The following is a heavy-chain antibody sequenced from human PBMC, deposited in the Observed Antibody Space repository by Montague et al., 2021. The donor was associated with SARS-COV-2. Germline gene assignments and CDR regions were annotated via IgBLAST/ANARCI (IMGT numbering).Heavy chain of an antibody. Sequence: SLRLSCVASGFTFNNYAMNWVRQAPGKGLEWVSVIASGGRSTFYADSXKGRFTISRDNSKDTLYLQMYSLRPEDTAIYYCAKDPVPVAGRYFDYWGQGTLVTVSS. D-gene: IGHD6-19*01. CDR2: IASGGRST. CDR3: AKDPVPVAGRYFDY. V-gene: IGHV3-23*03. J-gene: IGHJ4*02. CDR1: GFTFNNYA.